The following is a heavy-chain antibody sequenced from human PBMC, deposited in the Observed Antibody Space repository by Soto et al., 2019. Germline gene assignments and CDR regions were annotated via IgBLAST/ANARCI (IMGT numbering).Heavy chain of an antibody. Sequence: SETLSLTCAVYGGSFSGYYWSWIRQPPGKGLEWIGEINHSGSTNYNPSLKSRVTISVDTSKDQFSLKLSSVTAADTAVYSWARARGYCSGGSCSDGDAFDIWGKGKMVTVSS. CDR2: INHSGST. V-gene: IGHV4-34*01. D-gene: IGHD2-15*01. J-gene: IGHJ3*02. CDR1: GGSFSGYY. CDR3: ARARGYCSGGSCSDGDAFDI.